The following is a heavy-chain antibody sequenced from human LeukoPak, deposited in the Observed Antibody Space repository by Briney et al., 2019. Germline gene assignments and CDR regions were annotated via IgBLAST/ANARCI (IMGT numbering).Heavy chain of an antibody. CDR1: GGSISSYY. J-gene: IGHJ6*04. D-gene: IGHD3-9*01. V-gene: IGHV4-59*01. Sequence: SETLSLTCTVSGGSISSYYWSWIRQPPGKGLEWIGYIYYSGSTNYNPSLKSRVTISVDTSKNQFSLKLSSVTAADTAVYHCARGERRYFDWSLDVWAKGPRSPSPQ. CDR2: IYYSGST. CDR3: ARGERRYFDWSLDV.